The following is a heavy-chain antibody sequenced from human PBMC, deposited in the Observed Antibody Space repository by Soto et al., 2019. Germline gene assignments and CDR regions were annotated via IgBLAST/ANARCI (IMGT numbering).Heavy chain of an antibody. D-gene: IGHD6-19*01. Sequence: GGSLRLSCAASGFTFSSYAMSWVRQAPGKGLEWVSAISGSGGSTYYADSVKGRFTISRDNSKNTLYLQMNSLRAEDTAVYYCAKAPYSSGWYGDAFDIWGQGTMVTVSS. CDR2: ISGSGGST. V-gene: IGHV3-23*01. J-gene: IGHJ3*02. CDR3: AKAPYSSGWYGDAFDI. CDR1: GFTFSSYA.